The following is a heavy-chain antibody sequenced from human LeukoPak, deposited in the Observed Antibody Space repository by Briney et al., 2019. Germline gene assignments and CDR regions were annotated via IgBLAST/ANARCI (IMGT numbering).Heavy chain of an antibody. J-gene: IGHJ6*02. CDR3: ARAPGYCSGGTCYGDYYYGMDV. CDR1: GFTFSSYA. V-gene: IGHV3-30*07. D-gene: IGHD2-15*01. Sequence: GGSLRLSCAASGFTFSSYAMHWVRQAPGKGLEWVAVISYDGSNKYYADSVKGRFTISRDNSKNTLYLQMNSLRAEDTAVYYCARAPGYCSGGTCYGDYYYGMDVWGQGTTVTV. CDR2: ISYDGSNK.